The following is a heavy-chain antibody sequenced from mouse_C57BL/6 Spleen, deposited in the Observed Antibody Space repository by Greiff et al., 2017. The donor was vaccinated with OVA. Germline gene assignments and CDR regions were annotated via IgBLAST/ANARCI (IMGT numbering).Heavy chain of an antibody. V-gene: IGHV5-4*01. Sequence: EVQGVESGGGLVKPGGSLKLSCAASGFTFSSYAMSWVRQTPEKRLEWVATISDGGSYTYYPDNVKGRFTISRDNAKNNLYLQMSHLKSEDTAMYDCARGGRTRGGAMDYWGQGTSVTVSS. CDR1: GFTFSSYA. CDR2: ISDGGSYT. J-gene: IGHJ4*01. CDR3: ARGGRTRGGAMDY.